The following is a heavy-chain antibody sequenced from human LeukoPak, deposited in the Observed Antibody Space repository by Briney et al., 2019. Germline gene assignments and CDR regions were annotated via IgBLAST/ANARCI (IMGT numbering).Heavy chain of an antibody. D-gene: IGHD2-21*01. V-gene: IGHV4-34*01. J-gene: IGHJ6*02. Sequence: PSETLSLTCAVYGGSFSGYYWSWIRQPPGKGLEWIGEINHSGSTNYNPSLKSRVTISVDTSKNQFSLKLSSVTAADTAVYYYASGYSYYYGMDVWGQGTTVTVSS. CDR2: INHSGST. CDR1: GGSFSGYY. CDR3: ASGYSYYYGMDV.